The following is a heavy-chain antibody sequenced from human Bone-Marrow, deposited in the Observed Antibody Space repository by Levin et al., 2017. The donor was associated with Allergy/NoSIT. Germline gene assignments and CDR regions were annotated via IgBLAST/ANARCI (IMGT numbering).Heavy chain of an antibody. CDR1: GGSISSSSYY. CDR2: IYYSGST. Sequence: SETLSLTCTVSGGSISSSSYYWGWIRQPPGKGLEWIGSIYYSGSTYYNPSLKSRVTISVDTSKNQFSLKLSSVTAADTAVYYCARPIAEQGPYYYDSSGPRRGGYWYFDLWGRGTLVTVSS. CDR3: ARPIAEQGPYYYDSSGPRRGGYWYFDL. J-gene: IGHJ2*01. V-gene: IGHV4-39*01. D-gene: IGHD3-22*01.